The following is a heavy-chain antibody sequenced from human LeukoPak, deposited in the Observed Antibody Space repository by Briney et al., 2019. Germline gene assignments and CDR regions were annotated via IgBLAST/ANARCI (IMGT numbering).Heavy chain of an antibody. J-gene: IGHJ4*02. CDR2: IRYDGSNK. CDR1: GFTFSSYG. V-gene: IGHV3-30*02. D-gene: IGHD7-27*01. Sequence: GGSLRLSCAASGFTFSSYGIHWVRQAPGKGLEWVAFIRYDGSNKYYADSVKGRFTISRDNSKNTLYLQMNSLRAEDTAVYYCAKDGPGLGNYFDYWGQGTLVTVSS. CDR3: AKDGPGLGNYFDY.